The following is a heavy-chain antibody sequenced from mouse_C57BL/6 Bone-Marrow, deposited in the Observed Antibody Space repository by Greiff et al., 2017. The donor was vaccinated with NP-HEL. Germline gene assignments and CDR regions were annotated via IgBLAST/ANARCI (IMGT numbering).Heavy chain of an antibody. Sequence: EVQRVESGGGLVKPGGSLKLSCAASGFTFSDYGMHWVRQAPEKGLEWVAYISSGSGTIYYADTVKGRLTTPRDNAKNTLFLQMTSLRSEDTAMYYCARPRGGSSYNFDYWGQGTTLTVSS. V-gene: IGHV5-17*01. CDR3: ARPRGGSSYNFDY. CDR1: GFTFSDYG. J-gene: IGHJ2*01. CDR2: ISSGSGTI. D-gene: IGHD1-1*01.